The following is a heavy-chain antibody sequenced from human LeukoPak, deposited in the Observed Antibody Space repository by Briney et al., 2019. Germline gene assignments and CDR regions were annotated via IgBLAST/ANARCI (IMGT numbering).Heavy chain of an antibody. CDR2: ISSSSSYI. CDR3: ARVAGPAYFDL. CDR1: GFTFSSYS. J-gene: IGHJ2*01. D-gene: IGHD6-19*01. V-gene: IGHV3-21*01. Sequence: PGGSLRLSCAASGFTFSSYSMIWVRQAPGKGLEWVSSISSSSSYIYYADSVKGRFTISRDNAKNSLYLQMNSLRAEDTAVYYCARVAGPAYFDLWGRGTLVTVSS.